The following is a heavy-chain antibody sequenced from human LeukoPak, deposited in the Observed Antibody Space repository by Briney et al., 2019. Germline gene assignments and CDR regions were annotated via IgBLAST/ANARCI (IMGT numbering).Heavy chain of an antibody. V-gene: IGHV4-59*08. Sequence: SETLPLTCTLSGASISSSYWSWFRQPRGKRLEWIGYIYYTGGTNYNPSLESRVTISVDTSKTQFSLKLRSVTAADTAVYYCARLGEAVAGSGKWYFDLWGRGTLVTVSS. CDR3: ARLGEAVAGSGKWYFDL. CDR1: GASISSSY. J-gene: IGHJ2*01. CDR2: IYYTGGT. D-gene: IGHD6-19*01.